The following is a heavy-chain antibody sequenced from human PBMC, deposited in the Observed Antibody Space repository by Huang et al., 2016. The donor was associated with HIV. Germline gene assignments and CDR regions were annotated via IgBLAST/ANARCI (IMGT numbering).Heavy chain of an antibody. J-gene: IGHJ4*02. V-gene: IGHV3-23*01. CDR3: AKKGGLTGFQPLDY. CDR2: ISGSSGNT. D-gene: IGHD2-8*02. Sequence: EVQLLESGGGLVQPGGSLRLSCTASEFTLSGDGMSWVRQAPGKGLEWFSTISGSSGNTYYADSVKGRFTISRDKSKNTLYLQMNSLRAEDTAVYFCAKKGGLTGFQPLDYWGQGTQVTVSS. CDR1: EFTLSGDG.